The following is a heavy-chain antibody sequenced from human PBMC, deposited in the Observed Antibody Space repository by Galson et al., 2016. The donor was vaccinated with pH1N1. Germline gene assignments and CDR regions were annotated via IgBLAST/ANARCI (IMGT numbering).Heavy chain of an antibody. CDR3: AKDITMVRGASGAMDV. J-gene: IGHJ6*02. D-gene: IGHD3-10*01. Sequence: SLRLSCAVSGFTFSRYGMHWVRQSPGKGLEWVAVILYDGNNKYYADSVKGRFTISRGNSKNTLYLQMNSLRAEDTAMYYCAKDITMVRGASGAMDVWGQGTTVTVSS. V-gene: IGHV3-30*18. CDR2: ILYDGNNK. CDR1: GFTFSRYG.